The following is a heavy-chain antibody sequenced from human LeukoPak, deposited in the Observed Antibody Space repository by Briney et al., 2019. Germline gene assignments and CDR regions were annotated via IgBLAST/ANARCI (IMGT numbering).Heavy chain of an antibody. D-gene: IGHD3-3*01. CDR3: ARAVTIFGEPNYYYYYMDV. J-gene: IGHJ6*03. CDR1: GGSFSGYY. CDR2: INHSGST. Sequence: PSETLSLTCAVYGGSFSGYYWSWIRQPPGKGLEWIGEINHSGSTNYNPSLKSRVTISVDTSKNQFSLKLSSVTAADTAVYYCARAVTIFGEPNYYYYYMDVWGKGTTVTVSS. V-gene: IGHV4-34*01.